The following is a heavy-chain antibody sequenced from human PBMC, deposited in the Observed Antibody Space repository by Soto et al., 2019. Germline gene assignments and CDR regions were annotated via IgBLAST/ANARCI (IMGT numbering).Heavy chain of an antibody. CDR1: GYSINSDNY. Sequence: SETLSLTCTVSGYSINSDNYWGWIRQPPGKGLEGIASIYHSGSTFYNPSLRSRVTISIDTSKNQFSLRLTGVTAADTAMYYCARKAFYTSGRMNLIDFWGQATLVTLSS. V-gene: IGHV4-38-2*02. J-gene: IGHJ4*02. D-gene: IGHD3-10*01. CDR3: ARKAFYTSGRMNLIDF. CDR2: IYHSGST.